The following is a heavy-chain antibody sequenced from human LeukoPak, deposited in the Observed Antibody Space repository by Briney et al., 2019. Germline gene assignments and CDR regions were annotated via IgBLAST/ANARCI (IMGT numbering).Heavy chain of an antibody. J-gene: IGHJ4*02. Sequence: GGSLRLSCAASGFTLSSSAMNWVRQAPGKGLEWVSVISGSGSSDAYYADSVRGRFTISRDNSKNTLYLQMNSLRAEDTAIYYCAKGPTRGYWGQETLVTVSS. V-gene: IGHV3-23*01. D-gene: IGHD1-26*01. CDR2: ISGSGSSDA. CDR1: GFTLSSSA. CDR3: AKGPTRGY.